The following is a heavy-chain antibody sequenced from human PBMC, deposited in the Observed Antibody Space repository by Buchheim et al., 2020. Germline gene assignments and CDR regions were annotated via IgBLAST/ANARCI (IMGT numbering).Heavy chain of an antibody. Sequence: QVQLVESGGGVVQPGRSLRLSCAASGFTFSSYAMHWVRQAPGKGLEWVAVISYDGSNKYYADSVKGRFTISRDNSKNTLYLQMNSLRAEDTAVYYCARDQGYDYVWGSQGFDYWGQGTL. J-gene: IGHJ4*02. D-gene: IGHD3-16*01. CDR3: ARDQGYDYVWGSQGFDY. CDR1: GFTFSSYA. CDR2: ISYDGSNK. V-gene: IGHV3-30-3*01.